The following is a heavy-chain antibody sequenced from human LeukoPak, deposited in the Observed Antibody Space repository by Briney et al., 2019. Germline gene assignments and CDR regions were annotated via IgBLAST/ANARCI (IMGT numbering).Heavy chain of an antibody. V-gene: IGHV3-30*02. Sequence: QPGGSLRLSCAASGFTFSSYGMHWVRHAPGKGLEWVAFIRYDGSNKYYADSVKGRFTISRDNSKNTLYLQMNSLRAEDTAVYYCTRDRSIAMTGIFDYWGQGTLVTVSS. CDR1: GFTFSSYG. CDR2: IRYDGSNK. CDR3: TRDRSIAMTGIFDY. J-gene: IGHJ4*02. D-gene: IGHD2-21*02.